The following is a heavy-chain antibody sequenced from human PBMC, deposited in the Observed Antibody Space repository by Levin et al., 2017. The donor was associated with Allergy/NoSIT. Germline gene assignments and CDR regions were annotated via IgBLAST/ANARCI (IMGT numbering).Heavy chain of an antibody. Sequence: SSETLSLTCTVSGGSISSYYWSWIRQPPGKGLEWIGYIYYSGSTNYNPSLKSRVTISVDTSKNQFSLKLSSVTAADTAVYYCARGADTYYGSGSYYPYYYYMDVWGKGTTVTVSS. CDR3: ARGADTYYGSGSYYPYYYYMDV. J-gene: IGHJ6*03. V-gene: IGHV4-59*01. CDR1: GGSISSYY. CDR2: IYYSGST. D-gene: IGHD3-10*01.